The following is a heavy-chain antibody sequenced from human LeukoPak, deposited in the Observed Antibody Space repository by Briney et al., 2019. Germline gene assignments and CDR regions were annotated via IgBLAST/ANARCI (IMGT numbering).Heavy chain of an antibody. CDR3: ARSSRSGARKWFDP. D-gene: IGHD2-15*01. V-gene: IGHV4-39*07. CDR1: GGSISSSSYY. CDR2: IYYSGST. J-gene: IGHJ5*02. Sequence: TSETLSLTCTVSGGSISSSSYYWGWIRQPPGKGLEWIGSIYYSGSTYYNPSLKSRVTISVDTSKNQFSLKLSSVTAADTAVYYCARSSRSGARKWFDPWGQGTLVTVSS.